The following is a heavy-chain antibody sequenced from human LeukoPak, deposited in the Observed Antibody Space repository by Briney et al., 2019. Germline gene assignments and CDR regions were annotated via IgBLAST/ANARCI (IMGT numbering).Heavy chain of an antibody. J-gene: IGHJ4*02. V-gene: IGHV3-21*01. D-gene: IGHD6-19*01. Sequence: KSGGSLRLSCAASGFTFSSYSMSWVRQAPGKGLEWVSSISASSNFISYADSVKGRFTISRDNAKKSLYLQMNSVRAEDAAVYYCARDPGYSSGWFDYWGQGALVTVSS. CDR1: GFTFSSYS. CDR2: ISASSNFI. CDR3: ARDPGYSSGWFDY.